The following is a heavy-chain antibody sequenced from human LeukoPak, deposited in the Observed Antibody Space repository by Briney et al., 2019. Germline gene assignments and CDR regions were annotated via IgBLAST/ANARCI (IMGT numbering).Heavy chain of an antibody. J-gene: IGHJ4*02. D-gene: IGHD3-3*02. CDR3: ARVRLADERAWAY. CDR2: ITPESGDT. CDR1: GYTFSDFY. Sequence: ASVKVSCKASGYTFSDFYIHWVRRAPGQGLEYVGWITPESGDTYSPQRFQGRVTMTRDASISTAYMELSSLRSDDTAVYFCARVRLADERAWAYWGQGTLVTVSS. V-gene: IGHV1-2*02.